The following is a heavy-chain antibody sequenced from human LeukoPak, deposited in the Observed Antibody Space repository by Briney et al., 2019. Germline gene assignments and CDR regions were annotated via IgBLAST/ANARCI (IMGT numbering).Heavy chain of an antibody. CDR1: GFIFSSYS. Sequence: GGSLRLSCAASGFIFSSYSMHWVRQAPGKGLEWVSSISDMSNYKYYADSVKGRFTISRDNAKNSLYLQMNSLIAEDTAVYYCARDPDSSGYYVFDYWGQGTLLTVSS. J-gene: IGHJ4*02. V-gene: IGHV3-21*01. CDR2: ISDMSNYK. CDR3: ARDPDSSGYYVFDY. D-gene: IGHD3-22*01.